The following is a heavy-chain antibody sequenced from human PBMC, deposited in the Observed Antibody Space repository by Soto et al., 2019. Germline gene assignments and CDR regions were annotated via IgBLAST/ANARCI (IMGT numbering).Heavy chain of an antibody. V-gene: IGHV3-11*01. D-gene: IGHD4-17*01. CDR3: ARGGASVTTPFDY. CDR2: ISSSGSTI. Sequence: QAQLVESGGGLVQPGGSLRLSCVVSGLGCSDPYMSWIRQAPGKGLEWVSSISSSGSTIYYSDSVKGRFIISRDNAKKSLFLQMNSLRADDTAFYYSARGGASVTTPFDYWGLGTLVTVSS. CDR1: GLGCSDPY. J-gene: IGHJ4*02.